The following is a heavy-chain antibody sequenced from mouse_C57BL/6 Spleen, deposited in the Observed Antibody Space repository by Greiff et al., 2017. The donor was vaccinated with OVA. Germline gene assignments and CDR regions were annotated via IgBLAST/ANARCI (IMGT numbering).Heavy chain of an antibody. CDR2: IDPETGGT. J-gene: IGHJ3*01. D-gene: IGHD1-1*01. V-gene: IGHV1-15*01. CDR1: GYTFTDYE. CDR3: TRKGFYYGSSYVWFAY. Sequence: VKLVESGAELVRPGASVTLSCKASGYTFTDYEMHWVKQTPVHGLEWIGAIDPETGGTAYNQKFKGKAILTADKSSSTAYMELRSLTSEDSAVYYCTRKGFYYGSSYVWFAYWGQGTLVTVSA.